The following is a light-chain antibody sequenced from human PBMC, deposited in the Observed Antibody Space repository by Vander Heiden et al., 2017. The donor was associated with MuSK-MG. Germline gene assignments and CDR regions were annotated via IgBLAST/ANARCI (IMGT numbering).Light chain of an antibody. J-gene: IGKJ1*01. CDR1: QSVGSN. CDR3: QHEDDWPRT. CDR2: GAS. V-gene: IGKV3-15*01. Sequence: EIVMTQSPAALSVSPGERATLSCRASQSVGSNLAWYQQTPGQAPRLLIYGASTRATGIPARFSGSGSGTGFTLAINSLLSEDFALYYCQHEDDWPRTFGQGTMVEIK.